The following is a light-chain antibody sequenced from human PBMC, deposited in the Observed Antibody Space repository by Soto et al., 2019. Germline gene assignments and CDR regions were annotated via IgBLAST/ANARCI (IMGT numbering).Light chain of an antibody. CDR3: QQRSAWPRIT. Sequence: DIVLTQFPATLSLSPGERATLSCRASQRVISYLAWYQQKPGQAPRLLIYDISNRATGIPARFIGSGSGTDFTLSISSLEPEDSAVYYCQQRSAWPRITFGQGTKLEIK. CDR2: DIS. J-gene: IGKJ2*01. V-gene: IGKV3-11*01. CDR1: QRVISY.